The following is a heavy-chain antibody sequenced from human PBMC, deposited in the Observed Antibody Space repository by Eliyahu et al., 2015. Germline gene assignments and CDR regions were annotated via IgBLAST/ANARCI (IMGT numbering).Heavy chain of an antibody. CDR3: ARALGGSTTGLYYYYGMDV. J-gene: IGHJ6*02. Sequence: QVQLVQSGAEVKKPGASVKVSCKASGYTFTXYGISWVRQAPGQGLEWMGWISAYNGNTNYAQKLQGRVTMTTDTSTSTAYMELRSLRSDDTAVYYCARALGGSTTGLYYYYGMDVWGQGTTVTVSS. CDR1: GYTFTXYG. V-gene: IGHV1-18*01. D-gene: IGHD1-26*01. CDR2: ISAYNGNT.